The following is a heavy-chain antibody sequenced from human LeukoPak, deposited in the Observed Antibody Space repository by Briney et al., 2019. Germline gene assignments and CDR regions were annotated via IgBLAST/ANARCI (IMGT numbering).Heavy chain of an antibody. J-gene: IGHJ3*02. CDR3: AKHATWIQLCCDAFDI. CDR1: GFTFSSYG. CDR2: ISYDGSNK. Sequence: PGRSLRLSCAASGFTFSSYGMHWVRQAPGKGLEWVAVISYDGSNKYYADSVKGRFTISRDNSKNTLYLQMNSLRAEDTAVYYCAKHATWIQLCCDAFDIWGQGTMVTVSS. V-gene: IGHV3-30*18. D-gene: IGHD5-18*01.